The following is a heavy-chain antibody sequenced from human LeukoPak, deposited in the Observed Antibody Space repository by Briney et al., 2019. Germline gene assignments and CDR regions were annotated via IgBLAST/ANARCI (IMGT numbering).Heavy chain of an antibody. CDR3: ARNAGILMPLMDV. J-gene: IGHJ6*04. Sequence: ASVKVSCKASGGTFSSYAISWVRQAPGQGLEWMGWISAYNGNTNYAQKLQGRVTMTTDTSTSTAYMELRSLRSDDTAVYYCARNAGILMPLMDVWGKGTTVTVSS. CDR2: ISAYNGNT. V-gene: IGHV1-18*01. D-gene: IGHD2-8*01. CDR1: GGTFSSYA.